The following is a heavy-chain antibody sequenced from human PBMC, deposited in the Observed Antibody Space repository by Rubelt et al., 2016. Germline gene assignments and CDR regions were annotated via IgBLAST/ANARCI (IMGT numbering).Heavy chain of an antibody. V-gene: IGHV4-28*01. CDR1: GYSISSSNW. CDR3: ARLTDGDHNIYYYYGMDV. Sequence: QVQLQESGPGLVKPSDTLSLTCAVSGYSISSSNWWGWIRQPPGKGLEWIGYVYYSGSTNYNPSLKSRDTISSDTSKNQFSLMLSVVTAADTAVYYCARLTDGDHNIYYYYGMDVWGQGTTVTVSS. CDR2: VYYSGST. D-gene: IGHD4-17*01. J-gene: IGHJ6*02.